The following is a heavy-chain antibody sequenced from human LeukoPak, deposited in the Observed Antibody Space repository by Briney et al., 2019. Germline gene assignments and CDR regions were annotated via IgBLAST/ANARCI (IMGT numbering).Heavy chain of an antibody. J-gene: IGHJ5*02. CDR2: INPNSGGT. CDR3: ARVVRELELRGGPNWFDP. Sequence: ASVKVSCKASGYTFTGYYMHRVRQAPGQGLEWMRRINPNSGGTNYAQKFQGRVTMTRDTSISTAYMELSRLRSDDTAVYYCARVVRELELRGGPNWFDPWGQGTLVTVSS. D-gene: IGHD1-7*01. CDR1: GYTFTGYY. V-gene: IGHV1-2*06.